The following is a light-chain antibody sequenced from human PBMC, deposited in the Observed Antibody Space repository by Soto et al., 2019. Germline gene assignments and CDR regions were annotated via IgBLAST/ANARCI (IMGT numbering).Light chain of an antibody. CDR3: GSWDSSLSAYV. J-gene: IGLJ1*01. Sequence: QSALTQPPSVSAAPGQKVTISCSGSSSNIGGNSVSWYQQLPGTAPKLLIYDDNKRPSGIPDRFSGSKSGTSATLGITGFHTGEEAHYYCGSWDSSLSAYVFGTGTKVTVL. V-gene: IGLV1-51*01. CDR2: DDN. CDR1: SSNIGGNS.